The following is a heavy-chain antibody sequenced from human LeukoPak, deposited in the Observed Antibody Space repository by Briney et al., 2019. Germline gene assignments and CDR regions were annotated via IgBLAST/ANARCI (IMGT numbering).Heavy chain of an antibody. J-gene: IGHJ4*02. CDR3: ARAGGNYYDSSGYPPTY. CDR1: GGTFSSYA. Sequence: ASVKVSCKASGGTFSSYAISWVRQAPGQGLEWMGGIIPIFGPANYAQKFQGRVTITTDESTSTAYMELSSLRSEDTAVYYCARAGGNYYDSSGYPPTYWGQGTLVTVSS. D-gene: IGHD3-22*01. V-gene: IGHV1-69*05. CDR2: IIPIFGPA.